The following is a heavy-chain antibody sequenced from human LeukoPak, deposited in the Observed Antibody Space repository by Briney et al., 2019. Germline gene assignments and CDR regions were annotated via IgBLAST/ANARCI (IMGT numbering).Heavy chain of an antibody. V-gene: IGHV4-38-2*02. J-gene: IGHJ4*02. CDR1: GYSISSGYY. D-gene: IGHD5-18*01. Sequence: SETLSLTCTVSGYSISSGYYWGWIRQPPGKGLEWIGSIYYSGSTYYNPSLKSRVTISVDTSKNQFSLKLSSVTAADTAVYYCARDAPLDPIRLWLRGFDYWGQGTLVTVSS. CDR3: ARDAPLDPIRLWLRGFDY. CDR2: IYYSGST.